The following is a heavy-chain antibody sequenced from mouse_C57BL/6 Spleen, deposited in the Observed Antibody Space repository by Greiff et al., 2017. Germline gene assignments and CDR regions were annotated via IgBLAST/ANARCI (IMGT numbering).Heavy chain of an antibody. CDR3: ARSRYYYGSSPGYFDV. CDR2: ILPGSGST. CDR1: GYSFTDYN. J-gene: IGHJ1*03. V-gene: IGHV1-9*01. D-gene: IGHD1-1*01. Sequence: LQESGPELVKPGASVKISCKASGYSFTDYNMNWVKQRPGHGLEWIGEILPGSGSTNYNEKFKGKATFTADTSSNTAYMQLSSLTTEDSAIYYCARSRYYYGSSPGYFDVWGTGTTVTVSS.